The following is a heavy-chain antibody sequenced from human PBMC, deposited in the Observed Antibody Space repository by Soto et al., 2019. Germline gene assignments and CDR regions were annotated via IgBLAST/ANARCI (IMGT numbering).Heavy chain of an antibody. CDR2: VYYTGST. D-gene: IGHD6-19*01. CDR3: ARSVAVPGAHSEC. V-gene: IGHV4-59*01. J-gene: IGHJ1*01. Sequence: PAETLSLTCSVSGGSISGSYWSWIRQSPGKGLEWLGYVYYTGSTNYSPSLRSRVSISVDTSKNEFSLRMSSVTAADTAVYFCARSVAVPGAHSECWGQ. CDR1: GGSISGSY.